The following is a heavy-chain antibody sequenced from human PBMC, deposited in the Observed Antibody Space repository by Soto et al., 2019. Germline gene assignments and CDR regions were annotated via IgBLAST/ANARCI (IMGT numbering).Heavy chain of an antibody. Sequence: QVQLVQSGTEVKKPGSSVKVSCKTSGGSLSTNPISWVRQAPGQGLEWMGGTGSGTGPGNHAQKFQGRLTVSADKSTGTVYMELTNLSSEDTAVYYCARRDSGGFFRFFDSWGQGALVTVSS. J-gene: IGHJ4*02. CDR2: TGSGTGPG. D-gene: IGHD2-15*01. CDR1: GGSLSTNP. V-gene: IGHV1-69*06. CDR3: ARRDSGGFFRFFDS.